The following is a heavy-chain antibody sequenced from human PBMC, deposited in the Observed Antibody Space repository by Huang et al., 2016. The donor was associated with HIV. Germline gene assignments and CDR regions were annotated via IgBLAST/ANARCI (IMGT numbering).Heavy chain of an antibody. V-gene: IGHV3-53*01. CDR3: ATFTIFGVDKGV. Sequence: EVQVVESGGGLTQPGGSLRLSCVVSGLRVSGNYMTWVRQAPGKGLEWIALFDNGDDTFYADSVKGRFTISRDNSRNTVFLQMNSLRAEDTAVYYCATFTIFGVDKGVWGQGTTVTVSS. D-gene: IGHD3-3*01. CDR2: FDNGDDT. CDR1: GLRVSGNY. J-gene: IGHJ6*02.